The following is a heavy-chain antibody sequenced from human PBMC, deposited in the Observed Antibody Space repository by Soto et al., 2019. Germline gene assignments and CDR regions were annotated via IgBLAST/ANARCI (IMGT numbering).Heavy chain of an antibody. CDR2: IYYSGST. D-gene: IGHD3-22*01. CDR1: GGSISSGGYY. J-gene: IGHJ5*02. V-gene: IGHV4-31*03. CDR3: AREYYYDSSGSWDPRENWFDP. Sequence: SETLSLTSTVSGGSISSGGYYWSWSRQHPGKGLEWIGYIYYSGSTYYNPSLKSRVTISVDTSKNQFSLKLSSVTAADTAVYYCAREYYYDSSGSWDPRENWFDPWGQGTLVTVSS.